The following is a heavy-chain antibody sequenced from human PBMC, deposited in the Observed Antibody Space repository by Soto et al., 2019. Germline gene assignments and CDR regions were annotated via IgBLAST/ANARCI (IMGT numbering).Heavy chain of an antibody. J-gene: IGHJ4*02. CDR2: DYTDGRA. Sequence: PGGSLRLSCVGSGFTVISNYVSWVRQAPGKGLEWVSVDYTDGRAYYADSVKGRFTISRDNSKNTLYLQMDSLRVEDTAVYYCARVHPALGYFDNWGQGAQVTVSS. CDR3: ARVHPALGYFDN. CDR1: GFTVISNY. V-gene: IGHV3-53*01.